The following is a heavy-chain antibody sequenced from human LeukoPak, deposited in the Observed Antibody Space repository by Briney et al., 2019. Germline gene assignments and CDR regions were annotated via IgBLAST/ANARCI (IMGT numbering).Heavy chain of an antibody. J-gene: IGHJ4*02. V-gene: IGHV1-69*01. CDR1: GGTFSSYA. CDR3: ARGAEGSGWYIDFDY. D-gene: IGHD6-19*01. Sequence: ASVKVSCKASGGTFSSYAISWVRQAPGQGLEWMGGIIPIFGTANYAQKFQGRVTITAVESTSTAYMELSSLRSEDTAVYYCARGAEGSGWYIDFDYWGQGTLVTVSS. CDR2: IIPIFGTA.